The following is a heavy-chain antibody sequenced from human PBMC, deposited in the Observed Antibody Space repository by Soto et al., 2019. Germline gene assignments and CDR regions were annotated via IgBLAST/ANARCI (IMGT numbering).Heavy chain of an antibody. D-gene: IGHD2-15*01. CDR3: ARWARADCSGGSCYEYYYYGMDV. Sequence: SETLSLTCTVSGGSISSYYWSWIRQPPGEGLEWIGYIYYSGSTNYNPSLKSRVTISVDTSKNQFSLKLSSVTAADTAVYYCARWARADCSGGSCYEYYYYGMDVWGQGTTVTVSS. CDR1: GGSISSYY. CDR2: IYYSGST. V-gene: IGHV4-59*01. J-gene: IGHJ6*02.